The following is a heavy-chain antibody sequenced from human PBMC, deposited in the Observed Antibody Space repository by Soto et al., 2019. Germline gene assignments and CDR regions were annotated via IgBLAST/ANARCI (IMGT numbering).Heavy chain of an antibody. V-gene: IGHV1-46*01. J-gene: IGHJ6*02. Sequence: ASVKVSCKASGYTFTSYYMHWVRQAPGQGLERMGIINPSGGSTSYAQKYRGRVTMTRDTSTSTVYMEMSSLRSEDTAVYYCARDCSSTSCYGAGSDYYYGMDVWGQGTTVTVSS. CDR3: ARDCSSTSCYGAGSDYYYGMDV. CDR1: GYTFTSYY. D-gene: IGHD2-2*01. CDR2: INPSGGST.